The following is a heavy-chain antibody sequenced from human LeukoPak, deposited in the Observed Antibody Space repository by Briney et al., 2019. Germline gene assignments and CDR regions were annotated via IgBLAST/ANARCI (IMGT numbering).Heavy chain of an antibody. D-gene: IGHD5-18*01. CDR2: MYSSGTI. V-gene: IGHV4-61*01. CDR3: ARDPGHSYGYSFDY. CDR1: GGSVSGSYY. Sequence: SETLSLTCTVSGGSVSGSYYWNWIRQPPGKGLEWIGYMYSSGTINYNPSLKSRVTVSIDMSKNQFSLKLSSVTAADTAVYFCARDPGHSYGYSFDYWGQGTLVTVSS. J-gene: IGHJ4*02.